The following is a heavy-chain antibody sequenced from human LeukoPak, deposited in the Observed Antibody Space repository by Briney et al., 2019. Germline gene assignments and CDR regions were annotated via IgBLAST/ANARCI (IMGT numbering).Heavy chain of an antibody. V-gene: IGHV4-59*01. Sequence: KTSETLSLTCTVSGGSISNYYWSWIRQPPGKGLEWIGYIYYSGSTRYNPSLKSRFTISVDTSKNQFSLKVSSVTAADTAVYYCWRVNYYHYYMDVWGKGTTVTVSS. J-gene: IGHJ6*03. CDR2: IYYSGST. CDR1: GGSISNYY. CDR3: WRVNYYHYYMDV.